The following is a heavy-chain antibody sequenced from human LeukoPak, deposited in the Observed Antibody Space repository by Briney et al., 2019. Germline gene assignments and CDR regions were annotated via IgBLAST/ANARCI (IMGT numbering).Heavy chain of an antibody. CDR3: AKVDSKVGATKGPLDY. J-gene: IGHJ4*02. Sequence: PGGSLRLTCAASGFTFSSYAMSWVRQAPGKGLEWVSAISGSGGSTYYADSVKGRFTISRDNSKSTLYLQMNSLRAEDTAVYYCAKVDSKVGATKGPLDYWGQGTLVTVSS. CDR1: GFTFSSYA. D-gene: IGHD1-26*01. CDR2: ISGSGGST. V-gene: IGHV3-23*01.